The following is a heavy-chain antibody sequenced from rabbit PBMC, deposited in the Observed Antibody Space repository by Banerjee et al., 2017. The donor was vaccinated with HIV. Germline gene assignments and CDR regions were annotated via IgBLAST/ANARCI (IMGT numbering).Heavy chain of an antibody. CDR1: GIDFSIYFD. Sequence: QQQLEESGGGLVKPGGTLTLTCKASGIDFSIYFDMCWVRQAPGKGLELIACIYTGSSANTYYASWAKGRFTISKTSSTTVTLQMTSLTAADTATYFCARGPAGYAGYGYPYFNFWGPGTLVTVS. V-gene: IGHV1S45*01. CDR2: IYTGSSANT. D-gene: IGHD7-1*01. J-gene: IGHJ4*01. CDR3: ARGPAGYAGYGYPYFNF.